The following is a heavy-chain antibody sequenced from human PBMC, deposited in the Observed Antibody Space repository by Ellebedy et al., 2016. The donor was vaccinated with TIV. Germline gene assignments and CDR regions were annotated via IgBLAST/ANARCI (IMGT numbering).Heavy chain of an antibody. CDR3: ARDLRKDPGNGMDV. CDR2: IYHSGST. CDR1: GGSISSYY. D-gene: IGHD1-14*01. Sequence: SETLSLXXTVSGGSISSYYWSWIRQPPGKGLEWIGEIYHSGSTNYNPSLKSRVTISVDKSKNQFSLKLSSVTAADTAVYYCARDLRKDPGNGMDVWGQGTTVTVSS. J-gene: IGHJ6*02. V-gene: IGHV4-59*12.